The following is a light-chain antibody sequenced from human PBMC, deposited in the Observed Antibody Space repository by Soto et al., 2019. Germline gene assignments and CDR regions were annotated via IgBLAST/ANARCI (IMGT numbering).Light chain of an antibody. CDR3: SSYTSSNTYV. V-gene: IGLV2-14*01. CDR1: SSDVDGYNF. J-gene: IGLJ1*01. CDR2: EVS. Sequence: QSALTQPASVSGSPGQSIAISCTGTSSDVDGYNFVSWYQQHPGKAPKLMIYEVSNRPSGVSNRFSGSKSANTASLTISGLQAEDEADYYCSSYTSSNTYVFGTGTKLTVL.